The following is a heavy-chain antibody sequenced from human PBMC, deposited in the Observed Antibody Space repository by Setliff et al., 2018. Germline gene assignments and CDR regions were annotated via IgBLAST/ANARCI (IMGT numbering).Heavy chain of an antibody. CDR2: MNPNSGNT. D-gene: IGHD3-10*01. CDR3: ARGLLLWFGEVEN. CDR1: GYTFTSYD. V-gene: IGHV1-8*02. J-gene: IGHJ4*02. Sequence: ASVKVSCKASGYTFTSYDINWVRQATGQGLEWMGRMNPNSGNTGYAQKFQGRVTMTRNTSISTACMELSSLRSEDTAVYYCARGLLLWFGEVENWGQGTLVTVSS.